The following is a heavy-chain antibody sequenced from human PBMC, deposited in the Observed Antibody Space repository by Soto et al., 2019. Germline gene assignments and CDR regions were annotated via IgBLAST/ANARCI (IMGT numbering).Heavy chain of an antibody. CDR2: ISHSGTT. J-gene: IGHJ5*02. V-gene: IGHV4-34*01. Sequence: SETLSLTCVVDGGSFSGHYWTWIRQPPGEGLEWIGEISHSGTTNYNPSLSSRLTISLGTSQTGFSLELSSVTAADTAVYYCARKGSSWYNWFDPWGQGTLVTVSS. D-gene: IGHD6-13*01. CDR3: ARKGSSWYNWFDP. CDR1: GGSFSGHY.